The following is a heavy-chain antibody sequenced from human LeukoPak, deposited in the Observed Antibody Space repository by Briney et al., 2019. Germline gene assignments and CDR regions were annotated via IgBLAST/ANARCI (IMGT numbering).Heavy chain of an antibody. Sequence: PGGSLRLSCAASGFTFSSYAMSWVRQAPGKGLEWVSAISGSGGSTYYADSVKGRFTISRDKSKNTLYLQMNSLRAEDTAVYYCAKAGGSYYDYYYYYMDVWGKGTTVTVSS. V-gene: IGHV3-23*01. CDR3: AKAGGSYYDYYYYYMDV. CDR2: ISGSGGST. CDR1: GFTFSSYA. D-gene: IGHD1-26*01. J-gene: IGHJ6*03.